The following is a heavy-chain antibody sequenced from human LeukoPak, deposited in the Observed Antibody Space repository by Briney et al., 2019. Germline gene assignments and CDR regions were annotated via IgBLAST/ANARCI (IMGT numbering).Heavy chain of an antibody. V-gene: IGHV3-9*01. CDR2: ISWNSGSI. CDR3: AKDSWNYGEYYLDY. CDR1: GFTFDDYA. Sequence: GRSLRLSCAASGFTFDDYAMHWVRQAPGKGLEWVSGISWNSGSIGYADSVKGRFTISRDNAKNSLYLQMNSLRAEDTALYYCAKDSWNYGEYYLDYWGQGTLVTVSS. J-gene: IGHJ4*02. D-gene: IGHD1-7*01.